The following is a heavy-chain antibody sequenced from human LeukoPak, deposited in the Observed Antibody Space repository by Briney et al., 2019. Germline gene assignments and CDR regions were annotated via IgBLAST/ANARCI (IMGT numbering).Heavy chain of an antibody. V-gene: IGHV4-34*01. J-gene: IGHJ6*03. CDR3: ARVTDNYYYFYYMDV. CDR2: INHSGST. Sequence: SETLSLTCAVYGGSFSGYYWSWIRQPPGKGLEWIGEINHSGSTNYNPSLKSRVAISVDTSKNQFSLKLSSVTAADTATYYCARVTDNYYYFYYMDVWGKGTTVTVSS. CDR1: GGSFSGYY.